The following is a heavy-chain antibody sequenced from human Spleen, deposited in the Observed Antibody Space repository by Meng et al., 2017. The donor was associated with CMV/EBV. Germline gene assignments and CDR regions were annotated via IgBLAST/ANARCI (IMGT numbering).Heavy chain of an antibody. D-gene: IGHD2-15*01. CDR1: ELTLSDYY. CDR2: ISSGGSTI. J-gene: IGHJ4*02. Sequence: DSELTLSDYYMSWIRQAPGKGLEWVSYISSGGSTIYYADSVKGRFTISGDNAKNSVYLQMNSLRAEDTAVYYCASNGGLAGRLLYYWGRGTLVTVSS. V-gene: IGHV3-11*04. CDR3: ASNGGLAGRLLYY.